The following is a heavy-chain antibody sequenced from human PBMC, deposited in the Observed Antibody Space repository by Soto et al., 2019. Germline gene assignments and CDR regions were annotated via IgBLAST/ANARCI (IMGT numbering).Heavy chain of an antibody. CDR3: AKGFWSGYAHYYYYVDV. J-gene: IGHJ6*03. CDR1: GFTFSSYW. Sequence: GGALRPSYRASGFTFSSYWMHWVRQAPGKGLEWVSPINSGGGSTNYADSVKGRFTISRDNSKNTLYLQMNSLRAEDTAVYYCAKGFWSGYAHYYYYVDVWGKGTTVTVSS. CDR2: INSGGGST. D-gene: IGHD3-3*01. V-gene: IGHV3-23*01.